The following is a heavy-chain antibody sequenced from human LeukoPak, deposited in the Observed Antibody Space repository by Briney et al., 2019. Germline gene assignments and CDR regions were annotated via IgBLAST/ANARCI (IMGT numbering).Heavy chain of an antibody. CDR1: GGSISSGSYY. J-gene: IGHJ4*02. Sequence: KPSETLSLTCSVSGGSISSGSYYWSWIRQHPVKGLEWIGYIHYSGSTYYNPSLKSRVTISVDRSKNQFSLKLNSVTAADTAVYYCARGLMTVDAYFDYWGQGTLVTVSS. CDR3: ARGLMTVDAYFDY. D-gene: IGHD2-21*01. CDR2: IHYSGST. V-gene: IGHV4-31*03.